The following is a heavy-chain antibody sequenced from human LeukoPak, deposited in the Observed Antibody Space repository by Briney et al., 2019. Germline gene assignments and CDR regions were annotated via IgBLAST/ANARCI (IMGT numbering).Heavy chain of an antibody. Sequence: GGSLRLSCAASGFTFSTYSMNWVRQAPGKGLEWVSSISSSGSYKYYADSVKGRFTISRDNAKNSLYLQMNSLRAEDTALYYCARDLSPGIAVAGSDYWGQGALVTVSS. CDR1: GFTFSTYS. J-gene: IGHJ4*02. CDR3: ARDLSPGIAVAGSDY. D-gene: IGHD6-19*01. CDR2: ISSSGSYK. V-gene: IGHV3-21*01.